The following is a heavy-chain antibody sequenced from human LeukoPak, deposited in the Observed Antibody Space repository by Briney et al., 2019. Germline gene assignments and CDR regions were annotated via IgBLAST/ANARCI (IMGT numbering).Heavy chain of an antibody. CDR3: ARGGGRGYFDY. D-gene: IGHD2-15*01. CDR2: IIPIFGTA. Sequence: ASVKVSCKASGGTFSSYAISWVRQAPGQGLEWMGGIIPIFGTANCAQKFQGRVTITADESTSTAYMELSSLRSEDTAVYYCARGGGRGYFDYWGQGTLVTVSS. V-gene: IGHV1-69*13. J-gene: IGHJ4*02. CDR1: GGTFSSYA.